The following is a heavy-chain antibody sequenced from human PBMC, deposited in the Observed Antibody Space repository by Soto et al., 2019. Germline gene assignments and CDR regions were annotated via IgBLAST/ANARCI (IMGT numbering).Heavy chain of an antibody. Sequence: QVQLVQSGAEVKKPGASVKVSCKASGYTFTGYYMHWVRQAPGQGLEWMGWINPNSGGTNYAQKFQGRVTITRNTSISTAYMGLGGLRSDDTAVYYWARDQAGYSRGRYPSYGGQGPLVTVSS. J-gene: IGHJ4*02. V-gene: IGHV1-2*02. CDR2: INPNSGGT. CDR3: ARDQAGYSRGRYPSY. CDR1: GYTFTGYY. D-gene: IGHD6-19*01.